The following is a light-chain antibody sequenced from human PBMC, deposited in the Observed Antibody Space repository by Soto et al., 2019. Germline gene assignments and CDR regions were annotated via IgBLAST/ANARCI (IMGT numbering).Light chain of an antibody. CDR3: QXXXSNPLT. Sequence: DIQMTQSPSTLSASVGDRVTITCRASQSFSTWLAWYQQKPGKAPNLLIYKTSILESGVPSRFSGSGSGTXXXXXXXXXXXXXXXXYYCQXXXSNPLTFGGGTKVEIK. CDR1: QSFSTW. CDR2: KTS. V-gene: IGKV1-5*03. J-gene: IGKJ4*01.